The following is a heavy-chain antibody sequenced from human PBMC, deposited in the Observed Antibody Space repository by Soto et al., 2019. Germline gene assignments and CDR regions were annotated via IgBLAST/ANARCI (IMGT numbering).Heavy chain of an antibody. CDR2: ISGNGVNT. V-gene: IGHV3-23*01. D-gene: IGHD6-19*01. J-gene: IGHJ4*02. CDR3: ARGMFGSGWPYYFDS. CDR1: GFTFNNFA. Sequence: GGSLRLSCGASGFTFNNFAMSWIRQAPGKWLEWVSTISGNGVNTYYADSVKDRFTISRDYSKNTLYLHMHSLRVEDTAIFFCARGMFGSGWPYYFDSWGQGXLVTVYS.